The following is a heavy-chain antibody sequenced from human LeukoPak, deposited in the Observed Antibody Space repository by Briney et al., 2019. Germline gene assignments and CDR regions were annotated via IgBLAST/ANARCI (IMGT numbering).Heavy chain of an antibody. V-gene: IGHV1-2*02. J-gene: IGHJ4*02. Sequence: GASVRVSCKASGYTFTGYYMHWVRQAPGQGLEWMGWINPNSGGTNYAQQFQGRVTMTTDTSISTAYMELSRLRSDDTAVYYCARGSSGWLSFDYWGQGTLVTVSS. CDR1: GYTFTGYY. CDR2: INPNSGGT. D-gene: IGHD6-19*01. CDR3: ARGSSGWLSFDY.